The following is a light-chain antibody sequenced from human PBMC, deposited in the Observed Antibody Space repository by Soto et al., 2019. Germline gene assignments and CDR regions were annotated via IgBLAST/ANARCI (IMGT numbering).Light chain of an antibody. CDR1: QGISSY. J-gene: IGKJ3*01. CDR2: AAS. CDR3: EQLNSYPFT. V-gene: IGKV1-9*01. Sequence: DIQLTQSPSFLSASVGDRVTITCRASQGISSYLAWYQQKPGKAPKLLIYAASTLQSGVPSRFSGSGSGTELTLTTSSLQPEDCATYYCEQLNSYPFTFGPGTKVDIK.